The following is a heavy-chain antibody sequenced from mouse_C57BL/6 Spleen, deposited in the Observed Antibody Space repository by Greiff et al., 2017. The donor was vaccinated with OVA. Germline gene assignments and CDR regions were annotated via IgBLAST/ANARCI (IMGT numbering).Heavy chain of an antibody. CDR2: IDPSDSYT. Sequence: QVQLQQPGAELVMPGASVKLSCKASGYTFTSYCMPWVKQRPGQGLEWIGEIDPSDSYTNYNQKFKGKSTLTVDKSSSTAYLQLSSLTSEDSADYYSASDYGSLDYWGQGTTLTVSS. V-gene: IGHV1-69*01. CDR1: GYTFTSYC. J-gene: IGHJ2*01. CDR3: ASDYGSLDY. D-gene: IGHD1-1*01.